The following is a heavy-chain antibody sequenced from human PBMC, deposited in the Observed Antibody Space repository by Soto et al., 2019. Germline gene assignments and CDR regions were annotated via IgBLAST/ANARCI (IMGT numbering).Heavy chain of an antibody. CDR1: GYTFTSYD. CDR3: ARVTRVVRSHAFDI. D-gene: IGHD3-3*01. Sequence: GASVKVSCKASGYTFTSYDINWVRQATGQGLEWMGWMNPNSGNTNYAQKLQGRVTMTTDTSTSTAYMELRSLRSDDTAVYYCARVTRVVRSHAFDIWGQGKMVTVSS. V-gene: IGHV1-18*01. CDR2: MNPNSGNT. J-gene: IGHJ3*02.